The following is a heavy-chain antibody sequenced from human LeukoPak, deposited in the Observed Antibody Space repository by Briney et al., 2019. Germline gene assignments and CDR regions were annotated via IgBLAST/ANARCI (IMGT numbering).Heavy chain of an antibody. V-gene: IGHV3-74*01. D-gene: IGHD3-16*01. CDR3: ARELRGIDY. Sequence: GGSLRLSCAASGFTFSRYWMHWVRHAPGKGLVWVSRFNSDGSSTSYADSVKGRFTISRDNAKNTLYLQMNSLRAEDTAVYYCARELRGIDYWGQGTLVTVSS. CDR1: GFTFSRYW. CDR2: FNSDGSST. J-gene: IGHJ4*02.